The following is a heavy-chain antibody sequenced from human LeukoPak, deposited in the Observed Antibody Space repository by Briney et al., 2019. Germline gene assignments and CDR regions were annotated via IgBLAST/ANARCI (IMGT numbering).Heavy chain of an antibody. D-gene: IGHD2-2*01. CDR3: ARDQYQLLDAFDI. CDR1: GFTFSSYW. V-gene: IGHV3-74*01. Sequence: PGGSLRLSCAASGFTFSSYWMHWVRQAPGKELVWVSRINSDGSSTSYADSVKGRFTISRDNAKNTLYLQMNSLRAEDTAVYYCARDQYQLLDAFDIWGQGTMVTVSS. CDR2: INSDGSST. J-gene: IGHJ3*02.